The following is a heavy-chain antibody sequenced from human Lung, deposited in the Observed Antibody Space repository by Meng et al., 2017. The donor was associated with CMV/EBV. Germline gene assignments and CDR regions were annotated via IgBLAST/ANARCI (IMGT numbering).Heavy chain of an antibody. CDR3: AKDFCSSTSCYRSYYYYYGMDV. CDR2: IRYDGSNK. J-gene: IGHJ6*02. Sequence: SXAASGFTFSSYGMHWARQAPGKGLEWVAFIRYDGSNKYYADSVKGRFTISRYNSKNTLYLQMNSLRAEDTAVYYCAKDFCSSTSCYRSYYYYYGMDVWGQGXTVTVSS. V-gene: IGHV3-30*02. CDR1: GFTFSSYG. D-gene: IGHD2-2*01.